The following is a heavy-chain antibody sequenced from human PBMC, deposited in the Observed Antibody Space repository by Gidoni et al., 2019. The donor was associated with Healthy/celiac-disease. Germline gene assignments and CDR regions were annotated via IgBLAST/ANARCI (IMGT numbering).Heavy chain of an antibody. CDR3: ARDPIAVAGSHDAFDI. CDR1: GDSISSGGYY. J-gene: IGHJ3*02. CDR2: IYYSGST. D-gene: IGHD6-19*01. Sequence: QVQLQEAGPGLVKPSQTLSLTCTVSGDSISSGGYYWSGIRQHPGKGLEWIGYIYYSGSTYYSPSLKSRVTISVDTSKNQFSLKLSSVTAADTALYYCARDPIAVAGSHDAFDIWGQGTMVTVSS. V-gene: IGHV4-31*03.